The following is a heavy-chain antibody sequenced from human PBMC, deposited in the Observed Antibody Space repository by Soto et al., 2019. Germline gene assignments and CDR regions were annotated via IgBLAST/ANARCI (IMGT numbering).Heavy chain of an antibody. Sequence: QLQLQESGPGLVKPSETLSLTCSVSGGSISSSSYFWGWIRQPPGKGLEWIGSIYYSGRTYYNPSLKSRVTISVDTSKNKFSLKLNSVAAADTAVYYCARLGRTVYYYGIDVWGQGTPVTVSS. D-gene: IGHD4-17*01. V-gene: IGHV4-39*01. CDR3: ARLGRTVYYYGIDV. CDR2: IYYSGRT. J-gene: IGHJ6*02. CDR1: GGSISSSSYF.